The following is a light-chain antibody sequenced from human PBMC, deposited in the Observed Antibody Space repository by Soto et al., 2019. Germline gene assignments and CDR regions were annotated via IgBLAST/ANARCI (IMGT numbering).Light chain of an antibody. J-gene: IGLJ2*01. Sequence: QSALAQPASVSGSPGQSITISCTGTSSDVGAYNYVSWYHQHHPGKAPELIIYDVTDRPSGVSTRFSGSKSGNTASLTISGLQAEDEGDYYCSSYTNITTVIFGGGTKLTVL. CDR2: DVT. CDR1: SSDVGAYNY. V-gene: IGLV2-14*01. CDR3: SSYTNITTVI.